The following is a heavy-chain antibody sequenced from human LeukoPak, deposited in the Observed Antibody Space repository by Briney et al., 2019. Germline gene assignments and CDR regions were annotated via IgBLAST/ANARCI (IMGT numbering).Heavy chain of an antibody. CDR3: AKGYYGSGSYYNPDYDAFDI. J-gene: IGHJ3*02. D-gene: IGHD3-10*01. CDR1: GFTFSSYA. V-gene: IGHV3-23*01. Sequence: PGGSLRLSCAASGFTFSSYAMSWVRQAPGKGLEWVPAISGSGGSTYYADSVKGRFTISRDNSKNTLYLQMNSLRAEDTAVYYCAKGYYGSGSYYNPDYDAFDIWGQGTMVTVSS. CDR2: ISGSGGST.